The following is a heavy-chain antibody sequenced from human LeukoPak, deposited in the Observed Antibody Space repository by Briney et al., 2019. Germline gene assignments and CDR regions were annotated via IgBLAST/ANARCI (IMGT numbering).Heavy chain of an antibody. CDR1: GGSISSYY. CDR2: IYYSGST. Sequence: PSETLSLTCTVSGGSISSYYWSWIRQPPGKGLEWIGYIYYSGSTNYNPSLKSRVTISVDTSKNQFSLKLSSVTAADTAVYYCARAPYGSGSYHFDYWGQGTLVTVSS. CDR3: ARAPYGSGSYHFDY. J-gene: IGHJ4*02. V-gene: IGHV4-59*01. D-gene: IGHD3-10*01.